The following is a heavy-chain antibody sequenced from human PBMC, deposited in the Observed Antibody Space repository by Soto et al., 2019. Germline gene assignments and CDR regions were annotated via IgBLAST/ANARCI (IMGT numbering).Heavy chain of an antibody. CDR2: INAGNGNT. V-gene: IGHV1-3*01. D-gene: IGHD2-21*02. Sequence: QVQLVQSGAEVKKPGASVKVSCKASGYTFTSYAMHWVRQAPGQRRERMGWINAGNGNTKYSQKFQGRVTITRDTSASTAYMELSSLRSEDTAVYYCARVFCGGDCWTHSLDYWGQGTLVTVSS. CDR3: ARVFCGGDCWTHSLDY. J-gene: IGHJ4*02. CDR1: GYTFTSYA.